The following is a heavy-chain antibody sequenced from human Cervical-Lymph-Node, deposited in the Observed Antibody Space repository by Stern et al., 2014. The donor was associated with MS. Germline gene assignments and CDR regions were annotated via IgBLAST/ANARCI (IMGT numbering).Heavy chain of an antibody. CDR3: ARFYYDSSSYSFDY. CDR1: GYTFTDYY. V-gene: IGHV1-2*06. Sequence: VQLVESGAEVKKPGASVKVSCKASGYTFTDYYMHWVRQAPGQGLEWMGRVNPNSGDTNYAQKFQGRVTMTRDTSIGTAYMELSRLRSDDTAVYYCARFYYDSSSYSFDYWGQGTLVTVSS. CDR2: VNPNSGDT. J-gene: IGHJ4*02. D-gene: IGHD3-22*01.